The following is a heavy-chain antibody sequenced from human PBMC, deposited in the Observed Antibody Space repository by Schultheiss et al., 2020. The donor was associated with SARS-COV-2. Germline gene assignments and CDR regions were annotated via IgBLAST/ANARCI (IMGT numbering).Heavy chain of an antibody. CDR1: GGSISSYY. CDR3: ARRIAVAGSVMYYYYYGMDV. V-gene: IGHV4-59*12. CDR2: IYYIGTT. Sequence: SETLSLTCTVSGGSISSYYWSWIRQPPGKGLEWIGYIYYIGTTDYNPSLEGRVTISVDTSKNQFSLKLSSVTAADTAVYYCARRIAVAGSVMYYYYYGMDVWGQGTTVTVSS. D-gene: IGHD6-19*01. J-gene: IGHJ6*02.